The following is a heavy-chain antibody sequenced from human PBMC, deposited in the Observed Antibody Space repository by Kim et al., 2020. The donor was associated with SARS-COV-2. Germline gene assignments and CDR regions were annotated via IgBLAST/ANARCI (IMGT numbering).Heavy chain of an antibody. CDR1: GFTFSSYA. Sequence: GRSLRLSCAASGFTFSSYAMHWVRQAPGKGLEWVAVISYDGSNKYYADSVKGRFTISRDNSKNTLYLQMNSLRAEDTAVYYCARAPSSGWYSFQHWGQGTLVTVSS. D-gene: IGHD6-19*01. V-gene: IGHV3-30*04. J-gene: IGHJ1*01. CDR3: ARAPSSGWYSFQH. CDR2: ISYDGSNK.